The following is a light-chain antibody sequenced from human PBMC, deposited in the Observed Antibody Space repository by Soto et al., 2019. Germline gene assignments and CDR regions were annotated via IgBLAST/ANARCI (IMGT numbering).Light chain of an antibody. V-gene: IGKV1-5*03. CDR2: KAS. Sequence: DIQMTQSPSTLSASVGDRVTITCRASQSISSWLAWYQQKPGEAPKLLIYKASSLKTGVPSRFSGSGSGTEFTLTISSLQPDDFATYYCHQYNSNPLAFGQGTKVEIK. J-gene: IGKJ1*01. CDR3: HQYNSNPLA. CDR1: QSISSW.